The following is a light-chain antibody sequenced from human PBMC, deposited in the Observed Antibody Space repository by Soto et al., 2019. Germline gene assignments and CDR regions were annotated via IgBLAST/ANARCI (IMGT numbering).Light chain of an antibody. V-gene: IGKV3-11*01. CDR2: DAS. Sequence: EIVLTQSPDTLSLSPGERATLSCRASQSVSSSLAWYQQKPVQAPRLLIYDASNRATGIPARFSGSGSGTDFTLTISSLEPEDFAVYYCQQRSNWPPEVTFGPGTKVDIK. CDR1: QSVSSS. CDR3: QQRSNWPPEVT. J-gene: IGKJ3*01.